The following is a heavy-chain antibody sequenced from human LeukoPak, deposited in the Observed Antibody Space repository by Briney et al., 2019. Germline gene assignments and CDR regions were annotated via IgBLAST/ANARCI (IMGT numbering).Heavy chain of an antibody. Sequence: SETLSLTCTVSGGSISSSSYYWGWIRQPPGKGLEWIGSIYYSGSTYHNPSLKSRVTISVDTSKNQFSLKLSSVTAADTAVYYCARESSSGYDPDYWGQGTLVTVSS. D-gene: IGHD5-12*01. CDR3: ARESSSGYDPDY. CDR2: IYYSGST. CDR1: GGSISSSSYY. J-gene: IGHJ4*02. V-gene: IGHV4-39*07.